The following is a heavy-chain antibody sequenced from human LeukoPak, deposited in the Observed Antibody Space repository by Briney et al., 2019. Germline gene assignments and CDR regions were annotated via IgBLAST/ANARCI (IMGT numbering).Heavy chain of an antibody. CDR2: INHSGST. J-gene: IGHJ6*03. V-gene: IGHV4-34*01. D-gene: IGHD4-17*01. CDR1: GGSFSGYY. CDR3: AREGPYGDSFYYYYMDV. Sequence: RSSETLSLTCAVYGGSFSGYYWSWIRQPPGKGLEWIGEINHSGSTNYNPSLKSRVTISVDTSKNQFSLKLSSVTAADTAVYYCAREGPYGDSFYYYYMDVWGKGTTVTISS.